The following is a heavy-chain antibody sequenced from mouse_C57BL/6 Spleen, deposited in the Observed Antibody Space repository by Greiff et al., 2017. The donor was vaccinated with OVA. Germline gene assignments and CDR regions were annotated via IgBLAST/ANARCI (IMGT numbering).Heavy chain of an antibody. CDR3: ARNDLDSSGYAMDY. CDR1: GFSLTSYA. D-gene: IGHD3-2*02. V-gene: IGHV2-9-1*01. Sequence: VQLQESGPGLVAPSQSLSITCTVSGFSLTSYAISWVRQPPGKGLEWLGVIWTGGGTNYNSALKSRLSISKDNSKSQVFLKMNSLQTDDTARYYCARNDLDSSGYAMDYWGQGTSVTVSS. CDR2: IWTGGGT. J-gene: IGHJ4*01.